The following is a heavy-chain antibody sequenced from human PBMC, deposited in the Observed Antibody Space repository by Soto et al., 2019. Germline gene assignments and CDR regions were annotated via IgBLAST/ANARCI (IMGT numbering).Heavy chain of an antibody. CDR3: VRVVAITGSTAN. Sequence: QVQLVQSGAEVRQPASSVKVSCKTSGGTFSSYAISWVRQAPGQGLEWMGGIVPIVDTSTYAQKFQGRVTITADESTSTVYMELRSLKSDDTAVYYCVRVVAITGSTANWGQGTLVTVSS. V-gene: IGHV1-69*12. J-gene: IGHJ4*02. CDR1: GGTFSSYA. D-gene: IGHD1-1*01. CDR2: IVPIVDTS.